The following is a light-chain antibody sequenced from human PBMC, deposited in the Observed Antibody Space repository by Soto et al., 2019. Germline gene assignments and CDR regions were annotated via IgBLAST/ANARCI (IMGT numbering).Light chain of an antibody. CDR2: LGS. Sequence: DVVMTQSPLSLPVTPGEPASISCRSSQSLLHSNGYNCLDWYLQKPGQSPQLLIYLGSNRASGVPDRFSGSGSGTDFALKISRVEAEDVGVYYCMQPLHSPFTFGPGTKEDIK. J-gene: IGKJ3*01. CDR1: QSLLHSNGYNC. V-gene: IGKV2-28*01. CDR3: MQPLHSPFT.